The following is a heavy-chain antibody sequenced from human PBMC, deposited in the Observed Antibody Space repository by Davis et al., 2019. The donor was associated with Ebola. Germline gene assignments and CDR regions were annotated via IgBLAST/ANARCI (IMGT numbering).Heavy chain of an antibody. CDR3: AKQRGVGAIDYDY. Sequence: HTGGSLRLSCAASGFTFSSYWMHWVRQAPGKGLVWVSRINTDGTSTSYADPVKGRFTISRDNAKNTLYLQMNSLRADDTAVYYCAKQRGVGAIDYDYWGRGTVVTVSS. D-gene: IGHD1-26*01. CDR1: GFTFSSYW. V-gene: IGHV3-74*01. J-gene: IGHJ4*02. CDR2: INTDGTST.